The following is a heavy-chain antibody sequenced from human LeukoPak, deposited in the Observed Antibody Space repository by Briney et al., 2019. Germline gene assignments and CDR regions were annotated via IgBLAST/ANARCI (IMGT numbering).Heavy chain of an antibody. CDR2: INHSGIT. J-gene: IGHJ4*02. D-gene: IGHD4-17*01. CDR1: GGSFSFYY. CDR3: ANPARDFADSGAITW. V-gene: IGHV4-34*01. Sequence: SETLSLTRADYGGSFSFYYWSWIRQPPGKGLEWIGEINHSGITNYNPSLKSRVTISADTSKNQFSLKLTSVTAADTAVYYCANPARDFADSGAITWWGQGTLVTVSS.